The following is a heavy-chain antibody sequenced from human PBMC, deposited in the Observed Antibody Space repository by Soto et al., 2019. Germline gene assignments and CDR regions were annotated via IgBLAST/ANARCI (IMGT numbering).Heavy chain of an antibody. V-gene: IGHV1-69*01. Sequence: SVKVSGKVSGGTFSNHAIRWVLQAPGKGLEWMGGIIPILDAVFYAPKFQGRVTITADESTSTAYIQLSSLRSEDTAMYYCARDRNFSGSGSSTPDFGYWGQGTLATVS. CDR1: GGTFSNHA. D-gene: IGHD3-10*01. J-gene: IGHJ4*02. CDR2: IIPILDAV. CDR3: ARDRNFSGSGSSTPDFGY.